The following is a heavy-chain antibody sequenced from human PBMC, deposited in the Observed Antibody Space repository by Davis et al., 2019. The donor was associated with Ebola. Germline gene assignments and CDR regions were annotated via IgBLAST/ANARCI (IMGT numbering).Heavy chain of an antibody. CDR3: ARVSRKISTGWYRFDAFDI. D-gene: IGHD6-19*01. CDR1: GFTFSTYS. CDR2: ITSSSHTI. V-gene: IGHV3-48*04. J-gene: IGHJ3*02. Sequence: PGGSLRLSCAASGFTFSTYSMKWVRQAPGKGLEWVSYITSSSHTITYGDSVRGRFTISRDDAKSSLYLQMNSLRAEDTAVYYCARVSRKISTGWYRFDAFDIWGQGTLVTVSS.